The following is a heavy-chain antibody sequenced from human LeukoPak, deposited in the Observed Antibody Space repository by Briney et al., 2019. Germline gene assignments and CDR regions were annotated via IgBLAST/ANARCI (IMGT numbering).Heavy chain of an antibody. Sequence: SETLSLTCTVSGGSIRSYYWSWIRQPPGKGLEWIGYIYYSGSTNYNPSLKSQVTISVDTSKNQFSLKLSSVTAADTAVYYCARLSGDFWSGYYNDYWGQGTLVTVSS. D-gene: IGHD3-3*01. CDR1: GGSIRSYY. V-gene: IGHV4-59*08. CDR2: IYYSGST. J-gene: IGHJ4*02. CDR3: ARLSGDFWSGYYNDY.